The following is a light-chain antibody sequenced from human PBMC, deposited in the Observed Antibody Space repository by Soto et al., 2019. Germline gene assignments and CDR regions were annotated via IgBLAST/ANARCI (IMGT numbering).Light chain of an antibody. CDR3: HQVYTYPRT. CDR1: QRVRSY. Sequence: DIQMTQSPSSLSAAVRDRVTITCRASQRVRSYLAWFQQRPGKAPKLLIFGASTLQNGVPARFSGGGFGTEFTLAITSLQPEDFATYYCHQVYTYPRTFGQGTKVDIK. V-gene: IGKV1-9*01. CDR2: GAS. J-gene: IGKJ1*01.